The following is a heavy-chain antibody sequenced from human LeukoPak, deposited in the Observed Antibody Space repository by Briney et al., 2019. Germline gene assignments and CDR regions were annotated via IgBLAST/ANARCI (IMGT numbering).Heavy chain of an antibody. D-gene: IGHD3-22*01. Sequence: SETLSLICSVSGYSISSGYHWGWIRQPPGQGLEWIGSIYHSGRTYYNPSLKSRVTISVDRSKNQFSLKLSSVTAADTAVYYCARADVNYYDSSGPTGFDPWGQGTLVTVSS. V-gene: IGHV4-38-2*02. CDR1: GYSISSGYH. CDR3: ARADVNYYDSSGPTGFDP. J-gene: IGHJ5*02. CDR2: IYHSGRT.